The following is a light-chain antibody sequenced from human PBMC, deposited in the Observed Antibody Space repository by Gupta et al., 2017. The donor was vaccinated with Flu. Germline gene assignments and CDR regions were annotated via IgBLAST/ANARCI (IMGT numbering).Light chain of an antibody. CDR2: KNN. V-gene: IGLV3-1*01. CDR1: RLGDKS. J-gene: IGLJ1*01. Sequence: PGQTVSITCFGDRLGDKSGYWYQQRPDQSPVLVMYKNNKRPAGIPERFSGANSGNTATLTIGGTQAMDEADYYCQAWVNGIYVFGTGTEVTVL. CDR3: QAWVNGIYV.